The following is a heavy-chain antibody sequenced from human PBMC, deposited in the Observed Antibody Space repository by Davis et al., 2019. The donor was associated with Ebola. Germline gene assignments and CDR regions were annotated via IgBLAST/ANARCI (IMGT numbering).Heavy chain of an antibody. V-gene: IGHV1-69*13. D-gene: IGHD6-19*01. CDR2: IIPIFGTA. CDR3: ARSWGIAVVGDYFDY. Sequence: SVKVSCKASGYTFTSYYMHWVRQAPGQGLEWMGGIIPIFGTANYAQKFQGRVTITADESTSTAYMELSSLRSEDTAVYYCARSWGIAVVGDYFDYWGQGTLVTVSS. J-gene: IGHJ4*02. CDR1: GYTFTSYY.